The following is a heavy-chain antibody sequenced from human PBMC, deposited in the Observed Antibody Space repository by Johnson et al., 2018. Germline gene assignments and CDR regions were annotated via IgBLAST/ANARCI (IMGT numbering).Heavy chain of an antibody. D-gene: IGHD3-10*01. J-gene: IGHJ6*02. CDR1: GFTFSNYG. Sequence: QVQLVESGGGVVQPERSLRLSCAASGFTFSNYGMHWVRQAPGKGLVWVAIISYDGNNKYYADSVKGRFTISRDNSKNTLDLQMNSLRDEDTGVFHCAKDLENTHGLLGFYYGMDVWGQGTTVTVSS. CDR3: AKDLENTHGLLGFYYGMDV. CDR2: ISYDGNNK. V-gene: IGHV3-30*18.